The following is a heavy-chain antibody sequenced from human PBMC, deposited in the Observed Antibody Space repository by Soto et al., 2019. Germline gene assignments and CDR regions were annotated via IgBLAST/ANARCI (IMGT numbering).Heavy chain of an antibody. V-gene: IGHV3-74*01. Sequence: EVQLVESGGGLVQPGGSLRLSCVGSGFTFSSYWMHWVRQAPGKGPVWVSRINPAGSASSYADFVKGRVILSRDNAKNTLYLEMNSLSAEDTAVYYCATGGYSYGWGYWGQGTLVTVSS. CDR1: GFTFSSYW. J-gene: IGHJ4*02. D-gene: IGHD5-18*01. CDR3: ATGGYSYGWGY. CDR2: INPAGSAS.